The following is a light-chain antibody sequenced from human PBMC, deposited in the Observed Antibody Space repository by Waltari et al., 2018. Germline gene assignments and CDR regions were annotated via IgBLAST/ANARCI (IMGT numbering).Light chain of an antibody. CDR2: DVS. Sequence: EIVLTQSPVTLSLSPGERATLSCRPSQSVSDYLAWFRRKPGQAPRLLIYDVSNRAPGIPARFSGSGSETDFTLTISSLEPDDFGIYYCQQRSGWPPAITFGQGTRLEIK. J-gene: IGKJ5*01. V-gene: IGKV3-11*01. CDR1: QSVSDY. CDR3: QQRSGWPPAIT.